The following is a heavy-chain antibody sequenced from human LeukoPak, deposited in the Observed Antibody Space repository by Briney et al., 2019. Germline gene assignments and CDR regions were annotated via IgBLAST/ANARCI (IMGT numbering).Heavy chain of an antibody. CDR2: MNTNSGNT. CDR3: ARGPSYDILTGYYDYYYYGMDV. Sequence: ASVKVCCKASGYTFTSYDINWVRQATGQGLEWMGWMNTNSGNTGYAQKFQGRVTMTRNTSISTAYMELSSLRSEDTAVYYCARGPSYDILTGYYDYYYYGMDVWGQGTTVTVSS. CDR1: GYTFTSYD. J-gene: IGHJ6*02. D-gene: IGHD3-9*01. V-gene: IGHV1-8*01.